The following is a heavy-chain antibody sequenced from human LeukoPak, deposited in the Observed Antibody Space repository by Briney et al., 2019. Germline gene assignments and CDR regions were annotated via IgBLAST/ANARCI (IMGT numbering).Heavy chain of an antibody. Sequence: PSETLSLTCTVSGGSISSSSYYWGWIRQPPGKGLEWIGSIYYSGSTYYNPSLKSRVTISVDTSKNQFSLKLSSVTAADTAAYYCARHRQWLVPFDYWGQGTLVTVSS. CDR1: GGSISSSSYY. CDR2: IYYSGST. D-gene: IGHD6-19*01. CDR3: ARHRQWLVPFDY. V-gene: IGHV4-39*01. J-gene: IGHJ4*02.